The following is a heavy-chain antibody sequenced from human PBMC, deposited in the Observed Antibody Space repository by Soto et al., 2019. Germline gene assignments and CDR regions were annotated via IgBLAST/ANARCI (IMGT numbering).Heavy chain of an antibody. CDR3: ARSREAVAGILLGGMDV. CDR2: IYHSGST. J-gene: IGHJ6*02. CDR1: GGSISSSNW. D-gene: IGHD6-19*01. V-gene: IGHV4-4*02. Sequence: QVQLQESGPGLVKPSGTLSLTCAVSGGSISSSNWWSWVRQPPGKGLEWIGEIYHSGSTNYNPSLKSRVTISVDKAKNQFSLKLSSVTAADTAVYYCARSREAVAGILLGGMDVWGQGTTVTVSS.